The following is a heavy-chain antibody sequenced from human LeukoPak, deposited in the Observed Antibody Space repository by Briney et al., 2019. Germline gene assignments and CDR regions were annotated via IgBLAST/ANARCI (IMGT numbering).Heavy chain of an antibody. J-gene: IGHJ3*02. CDR2: IYYSGST. CDR3: ARSTRITMIVVAKLAFDI. Sequence: SETLSLTSTVSGGSISSSSYYWGWIRQPPGKGLEWIGSIYYSGSTYYNPSLKSRVTISVDTSKNQFSLKLSSVTAADTAVYYCARSTRITMIVVAKLAFDIWGQGTMVTVSS. D-gene: IGHD3-22*01. CDR1: GGSISSSSYY. V-gene: IGHV4-39*01.